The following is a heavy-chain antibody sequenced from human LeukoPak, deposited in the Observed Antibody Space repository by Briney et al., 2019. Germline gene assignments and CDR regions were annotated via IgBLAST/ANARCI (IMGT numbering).Heavy chain of an antibody. D-gene: IGHD6-19*01. V-gene: IGHV4-39*01. CDR1: GDSISSGDYY. CDR3: ASGGGAGYSSDWPFDY. Sequence: SETLSLTCTVFGDSISSGDYYWGWIRQPPGKGLEWIGNIYYSGSSHYNPSLKSRITISVDTPKNQFSLKLSSVTAADTAVYYCASGGGAGYSSDWPFDYWGQGTLVTVSS. CDR2: IYYSGSS. J-gene: IGHJ4*02.